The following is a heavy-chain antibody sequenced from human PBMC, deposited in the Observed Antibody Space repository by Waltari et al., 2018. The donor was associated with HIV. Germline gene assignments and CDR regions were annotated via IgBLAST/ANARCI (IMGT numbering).Heavy chain of an antibody. J-gene: IGHJ3*02. D-gene: IGHD3-22*01. CDR3: AREVRLTMIVVNGAVDI. CDR1: GGSISSYY. V-gene: IGHV4-4*07. Sequence: QVQLQESGPGLVKPSETLSLTCTVSGGSISSYYWSWLRQPAGTGLEWIGRIYTSGSTNNNPSLKSRVTMSVDTSKNQFSLKLGSVTAADTAVYYCAREVRLTMIVVNGAVDIWGQGTMVTVSS. CDR2: IYTSGST.